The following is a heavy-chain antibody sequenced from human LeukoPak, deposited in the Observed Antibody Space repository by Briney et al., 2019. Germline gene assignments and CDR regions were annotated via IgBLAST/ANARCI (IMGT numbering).Heavy chain of an antibody. J-gene: IGHJ4*02. CDR3: ARHSRGSTIFWDY. Sequence: SETLSLTCTVSGGSISTGSYYWGWVRQPPGKGLEWIGSISSSGNTYSSVSLKSRGTISVDTSKNQFSLRLSSVTAADTAVYFCARHSRGSTIFWDYWGQGTLVTVSS. V-gene: IGHV4-39*01. D-gene: IGHD3-9*01. CDR1: GGSISTGSYY. CDR2: ISSSGNT.